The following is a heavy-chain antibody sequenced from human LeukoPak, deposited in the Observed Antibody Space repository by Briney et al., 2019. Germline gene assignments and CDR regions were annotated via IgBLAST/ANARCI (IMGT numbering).Heavy chain of an antibody. V-gene: IGHV3-23*01. J-gene: IGHJ6*03. Sequence: GGTLTLSCAAYGLTVSSHVLNWIRQPPGKGLEWISVINGSRNSTDYEASVKGRLNISRDNSKNTVYRQMNSLRAEDTAVYYCAKCKSGYYYMVVWGKGATVTVSS. CDR2: INGSRNST. CDR1: GLTVSSHV. CDR3: AKCKSGYYYMVV. D-gene: IGHD1-14*01.